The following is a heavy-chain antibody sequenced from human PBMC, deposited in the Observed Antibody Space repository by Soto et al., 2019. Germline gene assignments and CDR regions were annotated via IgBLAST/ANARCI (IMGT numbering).Heavy chain of an antibody. CDR2: VSFSGSK. J-gene: IGHJ5*02. CDR1: GDSVSNSGYY. Sequence: QLLLQESGPGLVKPSATLSLTCTVSGDSVSNSGYYWGWIRQSPGKRLEWIGSVSFSGSKYYNPSRRSRVTFSVDTSKTLISLKLRSVTAADTAVYYCARGSTWQGRDWFDPWGQGTLVTVSS. D-gene: IGHD6-13*01. V-gene: IGHV4-39*01. CDR3: ARGSTWQGRDWFDP.